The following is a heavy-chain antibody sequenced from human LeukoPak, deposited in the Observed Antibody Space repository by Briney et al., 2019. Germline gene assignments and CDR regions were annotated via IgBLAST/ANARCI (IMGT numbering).Heavy chain of an antibody. D-gene: IGHD3-10*01. CDR3: ARHARYRSGEDWFDP. V-gene: IGHV4-39*01. J-gene: IGHJ5*02. CDR1: GVSIRCSNYF. Sequence: PSETLSLTCTVSGVSIRCSNYFWGWIRQPPGKGLEWIGSTSYSEGTHYNPSLKSRLIMNIDTSKNQFSLKLSSVTAADTALYYCARHARYRSGEDWFDPWGQGTLVTVSS. CDR2: TSYSEGT.